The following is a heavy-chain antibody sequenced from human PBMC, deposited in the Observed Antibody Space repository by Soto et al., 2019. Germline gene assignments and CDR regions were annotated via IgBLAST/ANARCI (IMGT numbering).Heavy chain of an antibody. CDR1: GFTFSSYW. V-gene: IGHV3-74*01. Sequence: EVQLVESGGGLVQPGGSLRLSCAASGFTFSSYWMHWVRQAPGKGLVWVSRINSDGSSTSYADSVKGRFTISRDNAKNTLYLQMNRLRAEDTAVYYCARVWGITIFGVVTDGMDVWGQGTTVTVSS. D-gene: IGHD3-3*01. CDR2: INSDGSST. CDR3: ARVWGITIFGVVTDGMDV. J-gene: IGHJ6*02.